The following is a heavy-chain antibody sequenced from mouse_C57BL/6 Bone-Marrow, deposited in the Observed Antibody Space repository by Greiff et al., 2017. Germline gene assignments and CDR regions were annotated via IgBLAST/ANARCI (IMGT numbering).Heavy chain of an antibody. CDR1: GYSITSGYY. CDR2: ISYDGSN. V-gene: IGHV3-6*01. Sequence: EVQLVESGPGLVKPSQSLSLTCSVTGYSITSGYYWNWNRQFPGNKLEWMGFISYDGSNKYNPYLKNRIPFTRDPSKNQFFLKLNSVTTEDTATYYCARERGIRYFDVWGTGTTVTVSS. D-gene: IGHD1-1*01. CDR3: ARERGIRYFDV. J-gene: IGHJ1*03.